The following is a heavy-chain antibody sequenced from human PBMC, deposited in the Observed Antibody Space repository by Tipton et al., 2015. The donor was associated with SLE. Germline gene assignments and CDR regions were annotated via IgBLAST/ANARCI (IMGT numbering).Heavy chain of an antibody. V-gene: IGHV4-61*02. CDR1: GGSIRSGSYY. D-gene: IGHD1-26*01. CDR2: IYTSGST. Sequence: TLSLTCTVSGGSIRSGSYYWSWIRQPAGKGLEWIGRIYTSGSTNYNPSLKSRVTISVDTSKNQFSLKLSSVTAADTAVYYCARGRWERLFDDWGQGTLGTVSS. CDR3: ARGRWERLFDD. J-gene: IGHJ4*02.